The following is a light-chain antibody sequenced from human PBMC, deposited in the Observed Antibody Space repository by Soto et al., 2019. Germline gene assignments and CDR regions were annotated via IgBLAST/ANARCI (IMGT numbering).Light chain of an antibody. CDR3: QRYNNWPLT. J-gene: IGKJ4*01. V-gene: IGKV3-15*01. Sequence: EIVLTQSPGTLSLSPGERATLSCRASQSVSSSYLVWHQQKPGQAPRLLIYGASTRATGIPARFSGSGSGTEFTLTINSLQSEDSAVYYCQRYNNWPLTFGGGTKVDIK. CDR1: QSVSSSY. CDR2: GAS.